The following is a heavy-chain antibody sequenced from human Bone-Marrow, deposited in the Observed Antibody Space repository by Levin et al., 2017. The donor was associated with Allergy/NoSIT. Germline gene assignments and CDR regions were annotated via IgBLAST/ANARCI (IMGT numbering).Heavy chain of an antibody. CDR1: GFTFRNYW. Sequence: PGGSLRLSCAASGFTFRNYWMSWVRQAPGRGLEWVANIQQEGSEKNYVDSVKGRFAISRDNAKNSLFLQMNSLRVEDTAVYYCARDYRSGWYAADWGQGIMVTVSS. V-gene: IGHV3-7*01. CDR3: ARDYRSGWYAAD. J-gene: IGHJ4*02. D-gene: IGHD6-13*01. CDR2: IQQEGSEK.